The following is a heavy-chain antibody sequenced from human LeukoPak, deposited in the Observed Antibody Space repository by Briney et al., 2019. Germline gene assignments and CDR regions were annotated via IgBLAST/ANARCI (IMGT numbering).Heavy chain of an antibody. Sequence: SETLSLTCTVSGGSISSHYWSWIRLPAGRGLEWIGRIYTTGSTNSNPSLRNRVTMSVDTSKNQFTLMLSSVTAADTAVYYCVRGLYDSITYRAFRIWGQGALVTVSS. V-gene: IGHV4-4*07. J-gene: IGHJ3*02. CDR2: IYTTGST. CDR3: VRGLYDSITYRAFRI. CDR1: GGSISSHY. D-gene: IGHD3-22*01.